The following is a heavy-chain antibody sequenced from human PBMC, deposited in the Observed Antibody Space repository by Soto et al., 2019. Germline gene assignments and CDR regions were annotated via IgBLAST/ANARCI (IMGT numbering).Heavy chain of an antibody. D-gene: IGHD5-18*01. CDR2: ISGSGGST. J-gene: IGHJ4*02. Sequence: GGSLSLSYAASGFTFSSYAMSWVRQAPGKGLEWVSAISGSGGSTYYADSVKGRFTISRDNSKNTLYLQMNSLRAEDTAVYYCAFRGYSYGFGFYWGQGTLVTVSS. CDR3: AFRGYSYGFGFY. CDR1: GFTFSSYA. V-gene: IGHV3-23*01.